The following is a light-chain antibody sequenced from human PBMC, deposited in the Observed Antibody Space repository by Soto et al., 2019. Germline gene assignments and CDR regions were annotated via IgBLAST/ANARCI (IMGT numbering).Light chain of an antibody. V-gene: IGKV1-5*03. CDR2: RAS. J-gene: IGKJ4*01. CDR3: QQYNSYSPRLT. CDR1: QSISNW. Sequence: DIQMTQSPSTLSASVGDRVTITGRASQSISNWLAWYQQKPGKAPKLLIYRASSLESGVPSRFSGSGSGTEFTLTISSLQPDDYATYYCQQYNSYSPRLTFGGGTKVETK.